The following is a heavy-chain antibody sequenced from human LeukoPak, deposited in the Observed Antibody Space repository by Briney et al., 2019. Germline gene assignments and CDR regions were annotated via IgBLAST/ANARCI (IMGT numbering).Heavy chain of an antibody. D-gene: IGHD3-10*01. Sequence: PSETLSLTCTVSGNSISSGDNYWSWIRQPAGKGLEWIGSIYTSGSTNYNPSLKSRVTMSVDTSKNQFSLKLSSVTAADTAVYYYARVHGSGSYRVGVWFDPWGQGTLVTVSS. CDR2: IYTSGST. V-gene: IGHV4-61*02. CDR1: GNSISSGDNY. CDR3: ARVHGSGSYRVGVWFDP. J-gene: IGHJ5*02.